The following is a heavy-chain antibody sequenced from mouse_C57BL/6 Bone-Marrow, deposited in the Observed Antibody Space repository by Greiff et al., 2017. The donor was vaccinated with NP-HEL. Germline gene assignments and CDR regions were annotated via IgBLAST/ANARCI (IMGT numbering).Heavy chain of an antibody. CDR2: INPSNGGT. CDR1: GYTFTSYW. V-gene: IGHV1-53*01. Sequence: QVQLQQPGTELVKPGTSVKPSCKSSGYTFTSYWMHWVKQRPGQGLEWIGNINPSNGGTNYNEKFKSKATLTVDKSSSTAYMQLSSLTSDDSAVYYCAREGRWLRRGYWYVDVWDTGTTVTVSS. CDR3: AREGRWLRRGYWYVDV. D-gene: IGHD2-2*01. J-gene: IGHJ1*03.